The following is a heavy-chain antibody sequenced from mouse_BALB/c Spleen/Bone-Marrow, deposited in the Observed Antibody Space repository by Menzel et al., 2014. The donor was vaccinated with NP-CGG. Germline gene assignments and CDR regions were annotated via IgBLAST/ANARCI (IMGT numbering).Heavy chain of an antibody. V-gene: IGHV5-15*02. Sequence: EVKLMESGGGLAQPGGSRKLSCAASGFSLSDYGMAWVRQAPGKGPEWVGFISNLAYSIYYADTVTGRFTISRENAKNTLYLEMSSLRSEDTAMYYCTRSNVPGAMDYWGQGTSVTVSS. CDR1: GFSLSDYG. CDR2: ISNLAYSI. J-gene: IGHJ4*01. D-gene: IGHD4-1*01. CDR3: TRSNVPGAMDY.